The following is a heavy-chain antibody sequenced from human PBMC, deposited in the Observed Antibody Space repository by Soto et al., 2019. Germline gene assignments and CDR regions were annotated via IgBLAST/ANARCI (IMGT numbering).Heavy chain of an antibody. D-gene: IGHD6-19*01. Sequence: PSDTISLPDIVCGGYIRGSYWSWIRQSPGKGLEWLGYVYYTGSTNYSPSLRSRVSISVDTSKNEFSLRLSSVTAADTAVYFCARSVAVPGAHIDYWGQGTQVTVSS. V-gene: IGHV4-59*07. CDR3: ARSVAVPGAHIDY. CDR1: GGYIRGSY. J-gene: IGHJ4*02. CDR2: VYYTGST.